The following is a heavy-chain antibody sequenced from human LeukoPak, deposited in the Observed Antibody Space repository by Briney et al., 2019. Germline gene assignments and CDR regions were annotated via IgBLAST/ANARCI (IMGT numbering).Heavy chain of an antibody. Sequence: GGSLRLSCAASGFTVSSNYMSWVRQAPGKGLEWVSVIYSGGSTYYADSVKGRFTISRDNSKNTLYLQMNSLRAEDTAVYYCARDPKDYGGNGIDYWGQGTLVTVSS. CDR1: GFTVSSNY. CDR3: ARDPKDYGGNGIDY. V-gene: IGHV3-53*01. J-gene: IGHJ4*02. CDR2: IYSGGST. D-gene: IGHD4-23*01.